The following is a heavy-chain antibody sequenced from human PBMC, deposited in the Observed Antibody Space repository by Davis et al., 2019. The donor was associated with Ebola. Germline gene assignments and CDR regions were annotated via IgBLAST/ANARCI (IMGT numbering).Heavy chain of an antibody. Sequence: ASVKVSCKASGYTFTGYYMHWVRQAPGQGLEWMGWINPNSGGTNYAQKFQGWVTMTRDTSISTAYMELSRLRSDDTAVYYCARSHSTVTTGWFDPWGQGTLVTVSS. CDR1: GYTFTGYY. J-gene: IGHJ5*02. V-gene: IGHV1-2*04. CDR2: INPNSGGT. D-gene: IGHD4-17*01. CDR3: ARSHSTVTTGWFDP.